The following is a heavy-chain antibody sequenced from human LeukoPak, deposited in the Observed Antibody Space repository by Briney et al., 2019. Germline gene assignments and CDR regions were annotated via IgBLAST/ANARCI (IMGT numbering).Heavy chain of an antibody. D-gene: IGHD3-22*01. Sequence: PGGSLRLSCAGSGFSFRDYYMSWIRQTPGKGLEWVSYISNSGTDTNYADSVKGRFTISRDNAKNSLNLQMNSLRAEDTALYYCARHYYDSRYPTSGYYMDVWGKGTTVTVSS. CDR3: ARHYYDSRYPTSGYYMDV. CDR2: ISNSGTDT. V-gene: IGHV3-11*03. J-gene: IGHJ6*03. CDR1: GFSFRDYY.